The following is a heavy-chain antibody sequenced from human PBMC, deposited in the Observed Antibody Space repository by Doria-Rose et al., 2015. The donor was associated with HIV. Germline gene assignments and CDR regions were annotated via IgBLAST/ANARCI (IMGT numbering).Heavy chain of an antibody. J-gene: IGHJ4*02. CDR1: GGSFPAYY. V-gene: IGHV4-34*01. D-gene: IGHD3-22*01. Sequence: QVQLQEWDAGLLKPSETLSLTCAVSGGSFPAYYWSWIRQAPGKGLEWIGEINHSGSTNHNPSLKSRVTLSVDTSKKHFSLNLTSVTAADTAVYYCARGTMTMMLYWGQGTLVTVSS. CDR2: INHSGST. CDR3: ARGTMTMMLY.